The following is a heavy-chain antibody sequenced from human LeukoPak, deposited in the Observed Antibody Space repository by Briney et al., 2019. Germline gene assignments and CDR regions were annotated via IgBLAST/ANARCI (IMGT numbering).Heavy chain of an antibody. CDR3: AKSFDFSNGHSPILTPFDS. CDR1: GLTFSSSA. J-gene: IGHJ4*02. Sequence: PTGGSLRLSCAASGLTFSSSAISWVRQAPGKGLEWVSSIIARGISTYYADSVKGRFTISRDNSKNTLYLQMNSLRGDDIGVYYCAKSFDFSNGHSPILTPFDSWGQGTLVSVSS. D-gene: IGHD3-3*01. V-gene: IGHV3-23*01. CDR2: IIARGIST.